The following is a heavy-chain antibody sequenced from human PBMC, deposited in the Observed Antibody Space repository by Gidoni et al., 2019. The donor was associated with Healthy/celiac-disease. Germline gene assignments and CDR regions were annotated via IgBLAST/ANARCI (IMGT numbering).Heavy chain of an antibody. V-gene: IGHV4-31*03. CDR1: GGSISSGGYY. J-gene: IGHJ5*02. Sequence: QVQLQESGPGLVKPSQTLSLTCPVPGGSISSGGYYWSWIRQHPGKGLEWIGYIYYSGSTYYNPSLKSRVTISVDTSKNQFSLKLSSVTAADTAVYYCARGADYYDSSGAGFDPWGQGTLVTVSS. CDR3: ARGADYYDSSGAGFDP. D-gene: IGHD3-22*01. CDR2: IYYSGST.